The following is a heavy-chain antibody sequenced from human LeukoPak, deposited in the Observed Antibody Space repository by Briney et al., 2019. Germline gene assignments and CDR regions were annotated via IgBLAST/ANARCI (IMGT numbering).Heavy chain of an antibody. Sequence: PGGSLRLXCAASGFTFSSYGMHWVRQAPGKGLEWVAFIRYDGSNKYYADSVKGRFTISRDNSKNTLYLQMNSLRAEDTAVYYCAKDVSRGSCYDYWGQGTLVTVSS. CDR2: IRYDGSNK. D-gene: IGHD2-15*01. J-gene: IGHJ4*02. CDR1: GFTFSSYG. CDR3: AKDVSRGSCYDY. V-gene: IGHV3-30*02.